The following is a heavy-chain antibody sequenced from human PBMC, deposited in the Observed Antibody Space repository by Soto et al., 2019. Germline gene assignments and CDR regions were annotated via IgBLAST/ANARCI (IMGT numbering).Heavy chain of an antibody. D-gene: IGHD1-26*01. CDR2: INPYNGNT. Sequence: QVQLVQSGAEVKKPGASVKVSCKASGYTFTSYGISWVRQAPGQGLEWMGWINPYNGNTKYAQKLQGRVTMTTDTTTNTGYMELRRLRSDDTAVDYCARDSPVGLIYQWGQGTLVTLSS. CDR3: ARDSPVGLIYQ. J-gene: IGHJ4*02. V-gene: IGHV1-18*01. CDR1: GYTFTSYG.